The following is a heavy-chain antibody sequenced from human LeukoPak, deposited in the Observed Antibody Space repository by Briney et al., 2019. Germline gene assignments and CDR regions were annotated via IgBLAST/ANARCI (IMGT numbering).Heavy chain of an antibody. Sequence: ASVKVSCKASGYTFTGYYMRWVRQAPGQGLEWMGWINPNSGGTNYAQKFQGRVTMTRDTSISTAYMELSRLRSDDTAVYYCARVAKGRYFDWLYDYWGQGTLVTVSS. CDR2: INPNSGGT. CDR1: GYTFTGYY. D-gene: IGHD3-9*01. V-gene: IGHV1-2*02. J-gene: IGHJ4*02. CDR3: ARVAKGRYFDWLYDY.